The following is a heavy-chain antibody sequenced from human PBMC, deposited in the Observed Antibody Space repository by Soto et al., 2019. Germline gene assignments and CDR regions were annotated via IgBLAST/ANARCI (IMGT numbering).Heavy chain of an antibody. D-gene: IGHD4-17*01. CDR1: GGSISSGDYY. CDR3: ARERLDYGDYYAGY. Sequence: LSLTCTVSGGSISSGDYYWSWIRQPPGKGLEWIGYIYYSGSTYYNPSLKSRVTISVDTSKNQFSLKLSSVTAADTAVYYCARERLDYGDYYAGYWGQGXLVTVYS. CDR2: IYYSGST. V-gene: IGHV4-30-4*01. J-gene: IGHJ4*02.